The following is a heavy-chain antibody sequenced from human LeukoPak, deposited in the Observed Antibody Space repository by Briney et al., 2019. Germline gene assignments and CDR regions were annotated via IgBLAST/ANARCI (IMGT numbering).Heavy chain of an antibody. J-gene: IGHJ5*02. CDR1: GGSISSSSYY. CDR3: ARGDTMVRGVRPFDP. Sequence: SETLSLTCTVSGGSISSSSYYWDWIRQPPGKGLEWIGEINHSGSTNYNPSLKSRVTISVDTSKNQFSLKLSSVTAADTAVYYCARGDTMVRGVRPFDPWGQGTLVTVSS. CDR2: INHSGST. D-gene: IGHD3-10*01. V-gene: IGHV4-39*07.